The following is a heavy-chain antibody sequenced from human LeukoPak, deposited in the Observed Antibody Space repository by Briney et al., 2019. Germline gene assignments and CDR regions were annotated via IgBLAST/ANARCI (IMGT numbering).Heavy chain of an antibody. Sequence: PSETLSLTCTVSGGSISSSSYSWGWIRQPPGKGLEWIGSIYYSGSTYYNPSLKSRVTISVDTSKNQFSLKLSSVTAADTAVYYCARSPNDYYYDSSGYYGFDYWGQGTLVTVSS. V-gene: IGHV4-39*01. CDR3: ARSPNDYYYDSSGYYGFDY. J-gene: IGHJ4*02. CDR1: GGSISSSSYS. CDR2: IYYSGST. D-gene: IGHD3-22*01.